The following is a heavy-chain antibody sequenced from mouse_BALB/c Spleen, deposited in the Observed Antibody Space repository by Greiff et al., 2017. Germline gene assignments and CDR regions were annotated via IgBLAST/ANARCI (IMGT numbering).Heavy chain of an antibody. CDR2: IWSGGST. Sequence: VQLQQSGPGLVQPSQSLSITCTVSGFSLTSYGVHWVRQSPGKGLEWLGVIWSGGSTDYNAAFISRLSISKDNSKSQVFFKMNSLQANDTAIYYCARNGDYDYDVAWFAYWGQGTLVTVSA. J-gene: IGHJ3*01. CDR1: GFSLTSYG. V-gene: IGHV2-2*02. CDR3: ARNGDYDYDVAWFAY. D-gene: IGHD2-4*01.